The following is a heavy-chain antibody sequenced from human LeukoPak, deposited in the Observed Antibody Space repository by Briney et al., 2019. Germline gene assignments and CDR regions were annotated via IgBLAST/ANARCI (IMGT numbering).Heavy chain of an antibody. D-gene: IGHD6-13*01. J-gene: IGHJ4*02. CDR1: GHTFTGYY. CDR3: ARAHSSSWHYDY. CDR2: INPNSGGT. V-gene: IGHV1-2*02. Sequence: ASVKVSCKASGHTFTGYYMHWVRQAPGQGLEWMGWINPNSGGTNYAQKFQGRVTMTRDTSISTAYMELSRLRSDDTAVYYCARAHSSSWHYDYWGQGTLVTVSS.